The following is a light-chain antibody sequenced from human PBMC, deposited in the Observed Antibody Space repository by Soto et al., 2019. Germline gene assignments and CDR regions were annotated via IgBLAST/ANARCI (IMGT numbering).Light chain of an antibody. V-gene: IGKV1-27*01. CDR1: QAISIY. Sequence: DIQMTQSPSSLSTSVGDRVSITCRASQAISIYLAWYQQKPGKVPKLLIYAASTLQSGVPSRFSGSGSGTDFTLTISSVQPEDVATYYCQKYNSAPPTFGQGTKVESK. CDR3: QKYNSAPPT. CDR2: AAS. J-gene: IGKJ1*01.